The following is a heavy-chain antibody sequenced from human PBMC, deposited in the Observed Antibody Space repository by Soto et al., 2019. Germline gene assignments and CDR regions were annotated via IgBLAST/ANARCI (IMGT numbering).Heavy chain of an antibody. CDR2: IIPIFGTA. CDR3: ARAMVRGVSNYYYGMDV. V-gene: IGHV1-69*13. D-gene: IGHD3-10*01. Sequence: GASVKVSCKASGGTFSSYAISWVRQAPGQGLEWMGGIIPIFGTANYAQKFQGRVTITADESTSTAYMELSSLRSEDTAVYYCARAMVRGVSNYYYGMDVWGQGTTVTV. CDR1: GGTFSSYA. J-gene: IGHJ6*02.